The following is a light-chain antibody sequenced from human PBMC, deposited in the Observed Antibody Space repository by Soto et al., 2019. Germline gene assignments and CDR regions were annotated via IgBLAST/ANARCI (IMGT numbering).Light chain of an antibody. V-gene: IGKV3-15*01. CDR2: GAS. CDR1: QSVSRT. J-gene: IGKJ3*01. CDR3: QQRSNWPPGFT. Sequence: EIVMTQSPASLSVSPGERATLSCRASQSVSRTLAWYQQKPGQAPRLLIYGASTRATGIPARFSGRGSGTDFTLTISSLQSEDFAVYYCQQRSNWPPGFTFGPGTKVDIK.